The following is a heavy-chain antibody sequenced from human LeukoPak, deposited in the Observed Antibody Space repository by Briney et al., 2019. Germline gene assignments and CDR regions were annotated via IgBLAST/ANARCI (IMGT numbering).Heavy chain of an antibody. D-gene: IGHD2-2*02. CDR1: GFTFSDHY. CDR3: ARTQYCISTTCYKSWDS. CDR2: SRNKANSYTT. V-gene: IGHV3-72*01. Sequence: GGSLRLSCAASGFTFSDHYIDWVRQAPGKGLEWVGHSRNKANSYTTEYAASVKGRFTISRDNSKNSLYQQMNSLKTEDTAVYYCARTQYCISTTCYKSWDSWGQGTLVTVSS. J-gene: IGHJ4*02.